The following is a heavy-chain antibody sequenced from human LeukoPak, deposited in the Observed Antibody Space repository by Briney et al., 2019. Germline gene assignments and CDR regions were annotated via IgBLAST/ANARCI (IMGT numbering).Heavy chain of an antibody. CDR3: ARDSYSGSYSYFDY. CDR1: GFTFSSYW. D-gene: IGHD1-26*01. CDR2: IKQDGSEK. J-gene: IGHJ4*02. Sequence: GGSLRLSCAASGFTFSSYWMSWVRQAPGKGLEWVANIKQDGSEKYYVDSVKGRFTISRDNAKNSLYLQMNSLRAEDTALYYCARDSYSGSYSYFDYWGQGTLVTVSS. V-gene: IGHV3-7*03.